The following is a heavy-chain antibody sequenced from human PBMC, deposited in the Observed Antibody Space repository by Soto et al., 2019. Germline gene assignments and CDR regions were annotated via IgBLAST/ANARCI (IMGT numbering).Heavy chain of an antibody. J-gene: IGHJ4*02. V-gene: IGHV3-23*01. CDR2: ISGSGGST. CDR1: GFTFSSYA. D-gene: IGHD2-2*01. CDR3: AKDSGGYCSSTSCYAFEY. Sequence: PGGSLRLSCAASGFTFSSYAMSWVRQAPGKGLEWVSAISGSGGSTYYADSVKGRFTISRDNSKNTLYLQMNSLRAEDTAVYYCAKDSGGYCSSTSCYAFEYWGQGTLVTVSS.